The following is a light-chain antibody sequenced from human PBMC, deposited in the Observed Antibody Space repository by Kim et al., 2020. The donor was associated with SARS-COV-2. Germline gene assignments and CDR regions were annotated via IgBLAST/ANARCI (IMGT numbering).Light chain of an antibody. CDR3: QAWDSSTVV. V-gene: IGLV3-1*01. J-gene: IGLJ2*01. CDR1: KLGEKY. Sequence: SYELTQPPSVAVSPGQTASITCSGDKLGEKYACWYQQKPGQSPVLVIYQDHKRPSGIPERFSGYNSGNTATLTIRGTQAMDEADYYCQAWDSSTVVFGGGTQLTVL. CDR2: QDH.